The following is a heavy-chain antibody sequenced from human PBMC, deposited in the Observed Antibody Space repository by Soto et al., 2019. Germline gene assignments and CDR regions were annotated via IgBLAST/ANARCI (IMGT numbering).Heavy chain of an antibody. CDR2: ISTYNGNT. CDR3: ARGYDFWSGYQNFDY. V-gene: IGHV1-18*01. J-gene: IGHJ4*02. CDR1: GYTFTRYG. Sequence: ASVKVSCKASGYTFTRYGISRVRQAPGQGLEWMGWISTYNGNTNYAQKLQGRVTMTTDTSTSTAYMELRSLRSDDTAVYYCARGYDFWSGYQNFDYWGQGTLVTVSS. D-gene: IGHD3-3*01.